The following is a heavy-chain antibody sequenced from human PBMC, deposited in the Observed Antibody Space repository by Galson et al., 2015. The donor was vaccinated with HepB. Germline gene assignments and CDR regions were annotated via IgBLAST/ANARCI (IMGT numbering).Heavy chain of an antibody. D-gene: IGHD4-11*01. V-gene: IGHV1-46*01. CDR1: GYTFTSYY. Sequence: SVKVSCKASGYTFTSYYMHWARQAPGQGLEWMGIINPSGGSTSYAQKFQGRVTMTRDTSTSTVYMELSSLRSEDTAVDYCARNYFRDYSNPNWFDPWGQGTLVTVSS. CDR3: ARNYFRDYSNPNWFDP. J-gene: IGHJ5*02. CDR2: INPSGGST.